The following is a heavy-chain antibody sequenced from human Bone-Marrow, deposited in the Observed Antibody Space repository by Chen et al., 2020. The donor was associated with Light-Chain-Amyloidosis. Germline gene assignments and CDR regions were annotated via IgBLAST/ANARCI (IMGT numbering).Heavy chain of an antibody. CDR1: GYTFTNYW. CDR2: IYPDDSDA. CDR3: ARRRDGYNFDY. J-gene: IGHJ4*02. D-gene: IGHD5-12*01. Sequence: EVQLEQSGPEVQKPGESLKLSCTGSGYTFTNYWLGWVGQMPGKGLEWMGVIYPDDSDARYSPSFEGQVTISADKSITTAYLQWRSLKASDTAMYYCARRRDGYNFDYWGQGTLVTVSS. V-gene: IGHV5-51*01.